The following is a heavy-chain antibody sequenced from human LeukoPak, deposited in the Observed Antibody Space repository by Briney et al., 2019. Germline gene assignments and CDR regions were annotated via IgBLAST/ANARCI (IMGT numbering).Heavy chain of an antibody. J-gene: IGHJ6*02. V-gene: IGHV3-15*07. CDR3: TTDLDPVYGMDV. CDR2: IKSKTDGGTT. Sequence: GGSLRLSCAASGFTFSDAWMNWVRQAPGKGLEWVGRIKSKTDGGTTDYAAPVKGRFTISRDDSKNTLYLQMNSPKTEDTAVYYCTTDLDPVYGMDVWGQGTTVTVSS. CDR1: GFTFSDAW.